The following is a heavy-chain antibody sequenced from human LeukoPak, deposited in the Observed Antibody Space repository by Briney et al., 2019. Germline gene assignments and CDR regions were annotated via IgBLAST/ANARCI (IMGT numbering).Heavy chain of an antibody. CDR3: ARDELWFGELSGYYYYGMDV. D-gene: IGHD3-10*01. V-gene: IGHV1-46*01. J-gene: IGHJ6*02. CDR1: GYTFTSYY. CDR2: INPSGGST. Sequence: ASVKVSCKASGYTFTSYYMPWVRQAPGQGLEWMGIINPSGGSTSYAQKFQGRVTMTRDTSTSTVYMELSSLRSEDTAVYYCARDELWFGELSGYYYYGMDVWGQGTTVTVSS.